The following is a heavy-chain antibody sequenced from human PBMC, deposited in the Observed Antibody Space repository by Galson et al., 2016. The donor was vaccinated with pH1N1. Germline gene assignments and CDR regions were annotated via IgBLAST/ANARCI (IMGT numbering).Heavy chain of an antibody. J-gene: IGHJ4*02. CDR1: GYNFNIYY. Sequence: SVKVSCKASGYNFNIYYIHWVRQAPGQGLEWMGWIDPNSGVTSYALKFQGRISVTRDTSISTAYMELSRLTSDDTAVYYCARILRTVVFYYWGQGTLVTVSS. V-gene: IGHV1-2*02. CDR2: IDPNSGVT. CDR3: ARILRTVVFYY. D-gene: IGHD4-23*01.